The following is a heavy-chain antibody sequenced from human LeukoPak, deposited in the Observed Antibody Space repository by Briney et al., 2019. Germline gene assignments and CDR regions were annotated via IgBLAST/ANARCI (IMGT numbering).Heavy chain of an antibody. D-gene: IGHD3-10*01. V-gene: IGHV3-74*01. CDR1: GLTFSNSW. CDR2: INNEGTTI. J-gene: IGHJ1*01. CDR3: ARVSGLGMNEYYQH. Sequence: GGSLRLSCEASGLTFSNSWMHWVRQAPGKGLVWVSRINNEGTTISYADSVKGRFTISRDNAKNTLYLQMNSLRAEDTAVYYCARVSGLGMNEYYQHWCQGTLVTVAS.